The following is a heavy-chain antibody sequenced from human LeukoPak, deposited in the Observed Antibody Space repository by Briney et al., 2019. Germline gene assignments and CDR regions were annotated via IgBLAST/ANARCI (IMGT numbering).Heavy chain of an antibody. CDR2: ISSSSSYI. CDR1: GFTFSSDS. Sequence: GGSLRLSCAASGFTFSSDSMNWVRQAPGKGLEWVSSISSSSSYIYYADSVKGRFTISRDNAKNSLYLQMNSLRAEDTAVYYCARRPSSGWTFDYWGQGTLVTVSS. J-gene: IGHJ4*02. V-gene: IGHV3-21*01. D-gene: IGHD6-19*01. CDR3: ARRPSSGWTFDY.